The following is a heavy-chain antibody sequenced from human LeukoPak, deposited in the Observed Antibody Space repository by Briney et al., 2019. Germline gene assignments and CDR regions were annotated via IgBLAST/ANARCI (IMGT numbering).Heavy chain of an antibody. Sequence: GGSLRLSCAASGFTFSRYWMHWLRQAPEEGPVWVSRISTDGSSTSYADSVKGRFTISRDNGKNTLYLQLNSLRAEDTAVYYCASYLTSIPTGMDVWGQGTTVTVSS. CDR3: ASYLTSIPTGMDV. V-gene: IGHV3-74*01. J-gene: IGHJ6*02. CDR1: GFTFSRYW. CDR2: ISTDGSST. D-gene: IGHD4/OR15-4a*01.